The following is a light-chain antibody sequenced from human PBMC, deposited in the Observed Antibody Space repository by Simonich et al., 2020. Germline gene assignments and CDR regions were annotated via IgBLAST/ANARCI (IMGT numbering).Light chain of an antibody. CDR2: ADN. J-gene: IGLJ3*02. Sequence: NFMLTQPHSVSESPGKTVTISCTRSSCSISSNSVQWYQQRPGSAPTTVIYADNQRPSGVPDRFSGSIDSSSNSASLTISGLKTEDEADYYCQSYDSSNWVFGGGTKLTVL. CDR3: QSYDSSNWV. V-gene: IGLV6-57*03. CDR1: SCSISSNS.